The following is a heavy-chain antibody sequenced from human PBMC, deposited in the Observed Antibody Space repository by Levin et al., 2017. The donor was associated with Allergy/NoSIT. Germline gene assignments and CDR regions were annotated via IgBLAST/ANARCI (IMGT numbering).Heavy chain of an antibody. J-gene: IGHJ4*02. D-gene: IGHD5-18*01. CDR2: IKQDGREK. CDR1: GFTFSTFW. CDR3: YGYSDRWYFDY. Sequence: GGSLRLSCVASGFTFSTFWMSWVRQVPGKGLEWVANIKQDGREKNYVDSVKGRFTISRDNAKNSLYLQMRSLRVEDTALYYCYGYSDRWYFDYWGQGTLVTVSS. V-gene: IGHV3-7*02.